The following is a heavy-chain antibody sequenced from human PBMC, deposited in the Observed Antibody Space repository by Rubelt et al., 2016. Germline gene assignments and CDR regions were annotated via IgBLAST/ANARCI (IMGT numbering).Heavy chain of an antibody. CDR1: SSYD. CDR2: ISYDGSNK. Sequence: SSYDMHWVRQAPGKGLEWVAVISYDGSNKYYADSVKGRFTISSDNSNNTLYLQINSLRGEDTAVYYCAKVLSNWYDFDYWGQGTLVTVSS. V-gene: IGHV3-30*18. D-gene: IGHD6-13*01. J-gene: IGHJ4*02. CDR3: AKVLSNWYDFDY.